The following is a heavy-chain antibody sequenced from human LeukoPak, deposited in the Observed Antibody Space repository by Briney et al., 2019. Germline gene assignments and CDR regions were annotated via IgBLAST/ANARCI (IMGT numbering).Heavy chain of an antibody. CDR3: ASIAAAEYGYFDY. CDR1: GGSFSGYY. D-gene: IGHD6-13*01. CDR2: INHSGST. V-gene: IGHV4-34*01. Sequence: SETLSLTCAVYGGSFSGYYWSWIRQPPGKGLEWIGEINHSGSTNYNPSLKSRVTISVDTSKNQFSLKLSSVTAADTAVYYCASIAAAEYGYFDYWGQGTLVTVSS. J-gene: IGHJ4*02.